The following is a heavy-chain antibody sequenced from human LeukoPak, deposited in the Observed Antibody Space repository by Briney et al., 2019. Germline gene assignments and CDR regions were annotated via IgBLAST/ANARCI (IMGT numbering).Heavy chain of an antibody. Sequence: GGSLRLSCAPSGLAFTNSWMSWVRQTPGEGLEWVANIKQDGSEKYYVDSVKGRFTISRDNAKNSLYLQMNSPTAEDTALYYCARLSTAVAGGDYWGQGALVTVSS. J-gene: IGHJ4*02. CDR2: IKQDGSEK. CDR3: ARLSTAVAGGDY. V-gene: IGHV3-7*01. CDR1: GLAFTNSW. D-gene: IGHD6-19*01.